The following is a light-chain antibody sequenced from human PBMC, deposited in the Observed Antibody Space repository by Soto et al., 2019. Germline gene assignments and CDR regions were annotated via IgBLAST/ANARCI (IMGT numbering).Light chain of an antibody. J-gene: IGKJ5*01. CDR2: ATS. CDR1: QGISSF. V-gene: IGKV1-9*01. Sequence: DIHLTQSPSFLSASVGDRVTITCRASQGISSFLAWYQHKPGKGPTLLIHATSNLQIGVPSRFSGSGSGTEFTLTISSLEPEDFGTYYCQQSYKMPSFGQGTRLEIK. CDR3: QQSYKMPS.